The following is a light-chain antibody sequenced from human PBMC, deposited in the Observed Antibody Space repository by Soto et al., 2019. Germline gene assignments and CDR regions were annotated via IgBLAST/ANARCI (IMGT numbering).Light chain of an antibody. V-gene: IGKV3-11*01. CDR1: QNVGGY. CDR3: QQRNSWPLT. CDR2: DAS. J-gene: IGKJ4*01. Sequence: EIVLTQSPATLSLSPGERATLSRRASQNVGGYLAWYQQKPGQAPRLLISDASNRAAGIPARFSGIGSGTDFTLTISSLEPEDFAVYYCQQRNSWPLTFGGGTKVEIK.